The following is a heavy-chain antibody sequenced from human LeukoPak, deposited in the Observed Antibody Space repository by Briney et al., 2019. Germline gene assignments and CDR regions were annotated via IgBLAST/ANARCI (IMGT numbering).Heavy chain of an antibody. CDR2: IHYTGKP. V-gene: IGHV4-59*11. CDR1: GGSISGHY. Sequence: NPSETLSPTCSVSGGSISGHYWTWIRQPPGKGLEWIGLIHYTGKPDYNPSLKSRITISVDTSKNQVSLQVSSVTAADSAIYYCARFGVDYDMDVWGHGTTVTVFS. D-gene: IGHD3-16*01. J-gene: IGHJ6*02. CDR3: ARFGVDYDMDV.